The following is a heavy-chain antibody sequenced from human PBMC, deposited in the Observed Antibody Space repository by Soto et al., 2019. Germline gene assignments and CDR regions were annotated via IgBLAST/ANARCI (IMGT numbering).Heavy chain of an antibody. CDR2: IDPSDSQT. D-gene: IGHD6-6*01. CDR3: ARRAAARLDYYYYGMDV. V-gene: IGHV5-10-1*01. J-gene: IGHJ6*02. Sequence: PGESLKISCKGSGYSFAGYWITWVRQKPGKGLEWMGRIDPSDSQTYYSPSFRGHVTISVTKSITTVFLQWSSLRASDTAMYYCARRAAARLDYYYYGMDVWGQGTTVTVSS. CDR1: GYSFAGYW.